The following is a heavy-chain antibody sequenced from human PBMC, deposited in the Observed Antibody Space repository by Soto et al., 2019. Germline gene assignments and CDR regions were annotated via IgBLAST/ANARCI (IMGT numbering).Heavy chain of an antibody. D-gene: IGHD3-10*02. Sequence: SETLSLTCTVSGGSISSGGYYWSWIRQHPGKGLEWIGYIYYSGSTYYNPSLKSRVTISVDTSKNQFSLKLSSVTASDTAGYYCARDLVPGGMDVWGQGTTVTVSS. CDR1: GGSISSGGYY. V-gene: IGHV4-31*03. J-gene: IGHJ6*02. CDR3: ARDLVPGGMDV. CDR2: IYYSGST.